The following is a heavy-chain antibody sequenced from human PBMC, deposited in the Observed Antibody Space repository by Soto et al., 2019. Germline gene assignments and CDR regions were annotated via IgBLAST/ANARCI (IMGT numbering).Heavy chain of an antibody. CDR2: INSDGSTT. Sequence: EVQLVESGGGLVQPGGSLRLSCVGSGFTFSTYWMHWVRQAPGKGLVWVSHINSDGSTTNYADSVKGRFTISRDNAKNTLYLQMNSLRAEDTAVYYCARDAYYDMGVWGRGTTVTVSS. CDR1: GFTFSTYW. CDR3: ARDAYYDMGV. J-gene: IGHJ6*02. V-gene: IGHV3-74*01.